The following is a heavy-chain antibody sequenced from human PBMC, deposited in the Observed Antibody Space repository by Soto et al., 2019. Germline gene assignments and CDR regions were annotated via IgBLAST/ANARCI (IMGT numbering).Heavy chain of an antibody. D-gene: IGHD6-13*01. J-gene: IGHJ4*02. CDR2: IYYSGST. V-gene: IGHV4-59*01. Sequence: QVQLQESGPGLVKPSETLSLTCTVSGGSISSYYWSWIRQPPGKGLEWIGYIYYSGSTNYNPSLKVRVTRSVDPAKYQFSLRLSSVTAADTAVYYCARHAHRIAAAGTPFDYWGQGTLVTVSS. CDR1: GGSISSYY. CDR3: ARHAHRIAAAGTPFDY.